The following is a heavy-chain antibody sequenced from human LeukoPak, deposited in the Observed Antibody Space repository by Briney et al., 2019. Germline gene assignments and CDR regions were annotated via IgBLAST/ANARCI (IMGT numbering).Heavy chain of an antibody. CDR1: GGSFSGYY. J-gene: IGHJ4*02. Sequence: SETLSLTCAVYGGSFSGYYWSWIRQPPGKGLEWIGEMNHSGSTNYNPSLKSRVTISVDTSKNQFSLKLSSVTAADTAVYYCGRDYYANYGGIDYWGQGTLVTVSS. CDR2: MNHSGST. V-gene: IGHV4-34*01. D-gene: IGHD4/OR15-4a*01. CDR3: GRDYYANYGGIDY.